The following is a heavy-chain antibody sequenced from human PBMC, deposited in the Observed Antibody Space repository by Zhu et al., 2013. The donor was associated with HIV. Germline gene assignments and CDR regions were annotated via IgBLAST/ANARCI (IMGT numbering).Heavy chain of an antibody. CDR3: ARVPWAVRDGDFWSNTHYYYYGMDV. D-gene: IGHD3-3*01. CDR2: INPSGGNS. CDR1: GYIFTSHY. Sequence: VQSGAAVVRPGASVKVSCQTYGYIFTSHYIHWVRQAPGQGLQWMGVINPSGGNSTYGQKFKGRVSMTRDTTIDTVYMDLRGLTFDDTAIYYCARVPWAVRDGDFWSNTHYYYYGMDVWGQGTTVTVSS. V-gene: IGHV1-46*01. J-gene: IGHJ6*02.